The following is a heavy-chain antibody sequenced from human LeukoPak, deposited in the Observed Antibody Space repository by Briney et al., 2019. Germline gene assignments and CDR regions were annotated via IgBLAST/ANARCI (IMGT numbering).Heavy chain of an antibody. CDR1: GYSFTSYD. D-gene: IGHD5-18*01. V-gene: IGHV1-8*01. CDR3: ARGGQGQLWPN. Sequence: GASVKVSCKASGYSFTSYDINWVRQATGQGLEWMGWMNPNSGNTGYAQKFQGRVTMTRNTSISTAYMELGSPTSEDTAVYYCARGGQGQLWPNWGQGTLVTVSS. J-gene: IGHJ4*02. CDR2: MNPNSGNT.